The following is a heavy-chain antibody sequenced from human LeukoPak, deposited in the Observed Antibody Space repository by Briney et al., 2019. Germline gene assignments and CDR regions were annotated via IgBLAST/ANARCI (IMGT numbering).Heavy chain of an antibody. V-gene: IGHV1-69*05. CDR2: IIPIFGTA. CDR1: GGTPTSYA. D-gene: IGHD2/OR15-2a*01. Sequence: PSVKVSCKPSGGTPTSYAISWVRQAPGQGLEWMGGIIPIFGTANYAQKFQGRVTITTDESTCTAYMELSSLRSEDTAVYYCARDINKAWFDPWGQGTLVTVSS. CDR3: ARDINKAWFDP. J-gene: IGHJ5*02.